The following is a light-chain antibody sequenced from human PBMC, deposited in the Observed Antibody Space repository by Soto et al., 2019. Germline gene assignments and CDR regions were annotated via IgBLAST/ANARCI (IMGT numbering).Light chain of an antibody. J-gene: IGKJ4*01. CDR2: KAS. V-gene: IGKV1-5*03. CDR3: QQYGDYTT. CDR1: QSINSW. Sequence: DIQMTQSPSTLSASVGDRVTISCRASQSINSWLAWYQQKPGKAPKLLIYKASTLDSGVPSRFSGSGSGTEFTLTSNSLQPDDFATYYCQQYGDYTTFGGGTKVEIK.